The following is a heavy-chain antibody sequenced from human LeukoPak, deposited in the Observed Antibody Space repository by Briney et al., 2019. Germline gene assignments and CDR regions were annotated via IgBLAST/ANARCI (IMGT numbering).Heavy chain of an antibody. V-gene: IGHV3-53*01. Sequence: GGSLRLSCAASGFTVSSNYMSWVRQAPGKGLEWVSVIYSGGSTYYADSVKGRFTISRDNSKNTLYLQMNSLRAEDTAVYYCARSTGGYSYGYGELAFDYWGQGTLVTVSP. CDR2: IYSGGST. J-gene: IGHJ4*02. D-gene: IGHD5-18*01. CDR1: GFTVSSNY. CDR3: ARSTGGYSYGYGELAFDY.